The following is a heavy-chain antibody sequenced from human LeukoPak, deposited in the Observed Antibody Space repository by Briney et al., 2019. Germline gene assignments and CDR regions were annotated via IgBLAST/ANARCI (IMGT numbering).Heavy chain of an antibody. CDR1: GFTFSNYG. CDR2: IAMDGSNK. V-gene: IGHV3-30*18. CDR3: AKKVFSGWYGAFDI. J-gene: IGHJ3*02. D-gene: IGHD6-19*01. Sequence: GGSLRLSCAGSGFTFSNYGMHWVRQAPDKGLEWVAVIAMDGSNKYYADSVKGRFTISRDNSKNTLYLQMISLRAEDTAVYYCAKKVFSGWYGAFDIWGQGTMVTVSS.